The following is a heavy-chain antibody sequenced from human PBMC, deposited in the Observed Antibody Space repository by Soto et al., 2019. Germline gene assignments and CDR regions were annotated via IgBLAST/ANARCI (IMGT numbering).Heavy chain of an antibody. CDR3: ARESGYYTYGMDV. CDR2: ISSSSSYI. CDR1: GFTFSSYS. J-gene: IGHJ6*02. V-gene: IGHV3-21*01. Sequence: EVQLVESGGGLVKPGGSLRLSCAASGFTFSSYSMNWVRQAPGKGLEWVSSISSSSSYINYADSVKGRFTISRDNAKNSLYLQMNSLRAEDTAVYYCARESGYYTYGMDVWGQGTTVTVSS. D-gene: IGHD3-3*01.